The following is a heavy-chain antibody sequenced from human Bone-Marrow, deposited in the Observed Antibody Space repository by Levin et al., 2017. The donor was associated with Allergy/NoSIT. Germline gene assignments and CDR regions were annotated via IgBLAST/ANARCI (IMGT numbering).Heavy chain of an antibody. D-gene: IGHD2-21*02. Sequence: LSLTCSASGFTFSRFGFHWVRQAPGKGLEWVAILWSDGSTKFYTASVKGRFTISRDSSKNTLYLQMNSLRAEDTAVYYCARDVPTHDFDFYMDVWGKGTTVAVSS. V-gene: IGHV3-33*01. CDR1: GFTFSRFG. J-gene: IGHJ6*03. CDR2: LWSDGSTK. CDR3: ARDVPTHDFDFYMDV.